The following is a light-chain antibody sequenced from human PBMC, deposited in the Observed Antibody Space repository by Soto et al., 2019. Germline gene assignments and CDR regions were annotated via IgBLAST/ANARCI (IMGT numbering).Light chain of an antibody. CDR3: MQALNVPLT. CDR1: ESLLHSKGNNY. CDR2: FAS. J-gene: IGKJ4*01. Sequence: DVVMTQSPLSLVVTPGEPASISCRSSESLLHSKGNNYLDWYLQKPGQSPQLLIYFASNRASGVPDRFSGSASGTDFTLKISRVEAEDLGVYYCMQALNVPLTFCGGTKVAIK. V-gene: IGKV2-28*01.